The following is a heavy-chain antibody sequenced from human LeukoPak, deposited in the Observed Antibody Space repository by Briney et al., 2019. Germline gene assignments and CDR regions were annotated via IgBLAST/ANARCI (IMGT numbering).Heavy chain of an antibody. J-gene: IGHJ4*02. V-gene: IGHV4-59*01. CDR1: GDSISSYY. D-gene: IGHD3-3*01. Sequence: PSQTLSLTCTVSGDSISSYYWSWIRQPPTKGLEWIGYIYYSGSTNYNPSLKSRVTISVDTSKNQFSLKLSSVTPADTDVYYCARGGCWSGRVDYWGQGTLVTVSS. CDR3: ARGGCWSGRVDY. CDR2: IYYSGST.